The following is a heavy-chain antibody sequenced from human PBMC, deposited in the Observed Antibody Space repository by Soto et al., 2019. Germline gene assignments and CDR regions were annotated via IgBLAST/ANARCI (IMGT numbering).Heavy chain of an antibody. J-gene: IGHJ4*02. V-gene: IGHV4-59*01. CDR2: IYYSGRT. CDR1: GGSIRDYF. Sequence: SQTLSLTCTVSGGSIRDYFWTWIRQPPGKGLEWLGYIYYSGRTNYNPSLKSRVSISVHTSKNHFSLQLRAVTAAETAVYHCARVGGDHFGYSGGCDYWGRGTLGTVSS. D-gene: IGHD2-21*01. CDR3: ARVGGDHFGYSGGCDY.